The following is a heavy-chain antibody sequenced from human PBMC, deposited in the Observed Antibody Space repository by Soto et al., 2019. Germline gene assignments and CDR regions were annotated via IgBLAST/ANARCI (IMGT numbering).Heavy chain of an antibody. CDR1: GFTFSSYW. D-gene: IGHD2-8*01. V-gene: IGHV3-74*01. CDR3: ARSLSTVYGDY. Sequence: EVQLVESGGGLVQPGGSLRLSCAASGFTFSSYWMHWVRQAPEKGLVWVSRITSDGRSTSHADSVKGRFTISRDNAKNTLYLQMDSLRAEDTAVYYCARSLSTVYGDYWGQGTLVTVSS. CDR2: ITSDGRST. J-gene: IGHJ4*02.